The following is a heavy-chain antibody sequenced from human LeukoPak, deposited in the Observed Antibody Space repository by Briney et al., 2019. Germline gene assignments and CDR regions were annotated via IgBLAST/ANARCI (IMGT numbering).Heavy chain of an antibody. V-gene: IGHV3-23*01. J-gene: IGHJ4*02. CDR2: IRGSGGST. CDR3: AKVGSRGYCSSTSCYTVPYYFDY. Sequence: GGSLRLSCAASGFTFSSYAMSWVRQAPGKGLEWVSAIRGSGGSTYYADSVKGRFTISRDNSKNTLYLQMNSLRAEDTAVYYCAKVGSRGYCSSTSCYTVPYYFDYWGQGTLVTVSS. D-gene: IGHD2-2*02. CDR1: GFTFSSYA.